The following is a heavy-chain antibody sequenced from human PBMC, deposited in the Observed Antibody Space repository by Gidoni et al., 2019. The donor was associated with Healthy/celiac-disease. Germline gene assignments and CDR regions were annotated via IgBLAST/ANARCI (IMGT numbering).Heavy chain of an antibody. J-gene: IGHJ4*02. CDR2: ISAYNGNT. V-gene: IGHV1-18*04. CDR1: GYTFTSYG. CDR3: ARGYCTNGVCFSGFDY. D-gene: IGHD2-8*01. Sequence: QVQLVQSGAEVKKPGASVKVSCKAYGYTFTSYGISWVRQAPGQGLEWMGWISAYNGNTNYAQKFQGRVTMTTETSTSTAYMELRSLRSDDTAVYYCARGYCTNGVCFSGFDYWGQGTLVTVSS.